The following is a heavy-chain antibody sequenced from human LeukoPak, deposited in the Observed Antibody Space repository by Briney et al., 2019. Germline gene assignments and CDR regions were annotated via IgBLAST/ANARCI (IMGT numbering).Heavy chain of an antibody. V-gene: IGHV4-39*01. D-gene: IGHD3-22*01. CDR3: ATVPYYYDSSGYYVNWFDP. CDR1: GGSISSSSYY. CDR2: IYYSGST. J-gene: IGHJ5*02. Sequence: SETLSLTCTVSGGSISSSSYYWGWIRQPPGKGLGWIGSIYYSGSTHYNPSLKSRVTISVDTSKNQFSLTLSSVTAADTAVYYCATVPYYYDSSGYYVNWFDPWGQGTLVTVSS.